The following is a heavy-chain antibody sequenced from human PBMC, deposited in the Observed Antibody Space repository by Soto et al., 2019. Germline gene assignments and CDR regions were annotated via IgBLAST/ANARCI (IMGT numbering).Heavy chain of an antibody. Sequence: QITLKESGPTLVKPTQTLTLTCTFSAFSLSTGGVGVGWIRQPPGKALEWLALIYWDDDKRYSPSLRSRLTITQDTSKNQVVLTMTHMHPVDTATYYCIQSRCGGDCLQSYASYYYSGMDVWGQGTTVTVSS. D-gene: IGHD2-21*02. V-gene: IGHV2-5*02. CDR3: IQSRCGGDCLQSYASYYYSGMDV. J-gene: IGHJ6*02. CDR2: IYWDDDK. CDR1: AFSLSTGGVG.